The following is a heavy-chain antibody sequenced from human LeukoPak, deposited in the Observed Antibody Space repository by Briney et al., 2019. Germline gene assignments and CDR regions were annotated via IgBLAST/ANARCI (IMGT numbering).Heavy chain of an antibody. Sequence: SETLSLTCTVSGGSISSSSYYWGWIRQPPGKGLEWIGYIYHSGTTNYNPSLKSRVTISVDTSNNQFSLKLSSVTAADTAVYYCARHTSSWYHFDYWGQGTLVTVSS. V-gene: IGHV4-61*05. J-gene: IGHJ4*02. D-gene: IGHD6-13*01. CDR3: ARHTSSWYHFDY. CDR2: IYHSGTT. CDR1: GGSISSSSYY.